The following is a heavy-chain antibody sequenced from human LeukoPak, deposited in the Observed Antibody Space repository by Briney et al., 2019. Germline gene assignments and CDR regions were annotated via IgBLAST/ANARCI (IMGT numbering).Heavy chain of an antibody. CDR3: ARGIPAAIFWYEKMKHAFDI. CDR1: GFTFSSYW. D-gene: IGHD2-2*02. Sequence: GGSLRLSCAASGFTFSSYWMSWVRQAPGKGLEWVANIKQNGSEKYYVGSVKGRFTISRGNAKNSLYLQMNSLRAEDTAVYYCARGIPAAIFWYEKMKHAFDIWGQGTMVTVSS. J-gene: IGHJ3*02. V-gene: IGHV3-7*01. CDR2: IKQNGSEK.